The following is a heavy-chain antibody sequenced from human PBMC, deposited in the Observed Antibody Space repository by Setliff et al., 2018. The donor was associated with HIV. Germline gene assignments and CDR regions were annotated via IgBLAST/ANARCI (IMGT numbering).Heavy chain of an antibody. D-gene: IGHD6-19*01. CDR2: INTSGGSA. V-gene: IGHV1-46*01. CDR3: ARNQGDSSGWYAGDY. J-gene: IGHJ4*01. Sequence: ASVMVSCKASGYTFTSYPMHWVRQAPGQGLEWMGVINTSGGSAGYAEKFRGRVTMTRDTSTSTVYMDLRSLRSEDTAVYYCARNQGDSSGWYAGDYWGHGTLVTVSS. CDR1: GYTFTSYP.